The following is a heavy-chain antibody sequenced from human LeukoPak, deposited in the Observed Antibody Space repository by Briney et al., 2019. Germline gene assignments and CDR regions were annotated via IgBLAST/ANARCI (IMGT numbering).Heavy chain of an antibody. CDR2: IYNYGST. J-gene: IGHJ3*02. V-gene: IGHV4-4*08. Sequence: SETLSLTCSVSGGSISSYYWSWIRQPPGKGLEWIGYIYNYGSTNNNPSLRSRVTISVDRSKNQFSLKLSSVTAADTAVYYCARDGPPDAFDIWGQGTMVTVSS. CDR1: GGSISSYY. CDR3: ARDGPPDAFDI.